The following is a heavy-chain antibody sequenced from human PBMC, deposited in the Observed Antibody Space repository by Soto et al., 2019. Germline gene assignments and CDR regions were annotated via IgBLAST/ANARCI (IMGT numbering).Heavy chain of an antibody. J-gene: IGHJ4*02. CDR2: IKQDGSEK. V-gene: IGHV3-7*01. CDR3: ARDGGVYYDFWSGYRPFDY. Sequence: GGSLRLSCAASGFTFSSYWMSWVRQAPGKGLEWVANIKQDGSEKYYVESVKGRFTISRDNAKNSLYLQMNSLRAEDTAVYYCARDGGVYYDFWSGYRPFDYWGQGTLVTVSS. D-gene: IGHD3-3*01. CDR1: GFTFSSYW.